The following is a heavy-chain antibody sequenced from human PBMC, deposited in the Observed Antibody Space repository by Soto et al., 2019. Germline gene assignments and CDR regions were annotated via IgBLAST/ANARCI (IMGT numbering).Heavy chain of an antibody. Sequence: GGSLRLACAASGFTFSSYGMHWVRQAPGKGLEWVAVIWYDGSNKYYADSVKGRFTISRDNSKNTLYLQMNSLRAEDTAVYYCALDEEDTATNYGMDVWGQRTTVTGSS. D-gene: IGHD5-18*01. J-gene: IGHJ6*02. CDR3: ALDEEDTATNYGMDV. CDR1: GFTFSSYG. CDR2: IWYDGSNK. V-gene: IGHV3-33*01.